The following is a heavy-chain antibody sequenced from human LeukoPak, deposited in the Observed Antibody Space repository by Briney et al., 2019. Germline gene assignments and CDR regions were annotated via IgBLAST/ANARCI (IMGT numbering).Heavy chain of an antibody. J-gene: IGHJ4*02. CDR1: GFSFSSHG. CDR3: THGSMYQLDY. V-gene: IGHV3-23*01. CDR2: IIGGAGGT. D-gene: IGHD2-2*01. Sequence: GGSLRLSCAASGFSFSSHGMSWVRQAPGKGLEWVSGIIGGAGGTYYADSVKGRFTISGDNSKNTLYLQMNSLRAEDTAVYYCTHGSMYQLDYWGQGTLVTVSS.